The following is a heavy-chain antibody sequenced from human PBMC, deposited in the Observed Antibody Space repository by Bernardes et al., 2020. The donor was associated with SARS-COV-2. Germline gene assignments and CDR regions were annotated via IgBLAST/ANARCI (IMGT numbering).Heavy chain of an antibody. V-gene: IGHV3-43*01. Sequence: GRSLILSCAASGFTFEDYTMHWVRQVPGQGLEWVSLVSWDGSTTNYADSVKGRFIISRDSSRNTVHLQMDSLRKEDTALYYCATERQSLTVFGVGHDAFDFWGQGTMVTVSS. CDR3: ATERQSLTVFGVGHDAFDF. J-gene: IGHJ3*01. CDR1: GFTFEDYT. CDR2: VSWDGSTT. D-gene: IGHD3-3*01.